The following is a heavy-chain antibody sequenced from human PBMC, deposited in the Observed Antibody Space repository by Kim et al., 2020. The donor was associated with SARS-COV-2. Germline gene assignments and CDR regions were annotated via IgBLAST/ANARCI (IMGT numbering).Heavy chain of an antibody. V-gene: IGHV3-33*06. Sequence: GGSLRLSCAASGFTFSSYAMHWVRQAPGKGLEWVAVIWYDGSNKYYADSVKGRFTISRDNSKNTLYLQMNSLRAEDTAVYYCAKDVFSYTTGTLISLLFDYWGQGTLVTVSS. J-gene: IGHJ4*02. CDR1: GFTFSSYA. CDR2: IWYDGSNK. D-gene: IGHD1-1*01. CDR3: AKDVFSYTTGTLISLLFDY.